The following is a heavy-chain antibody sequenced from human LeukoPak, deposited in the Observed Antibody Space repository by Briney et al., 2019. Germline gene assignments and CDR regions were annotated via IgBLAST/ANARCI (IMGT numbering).Heavy chain of an antibody. CDR2: IYYSGST. CDR3: AVIAAADFDY. D-gene: IGHD6-13*01. V-gene: IGHV4-39*07. J-gene: IGHJ4*02. Sequence: PSETLSLTCTVSGGSISSSSYYWGWIRQPPGKGLEWIGSIYYSGSTYYNPSLKSRVTISVDTSKNQFSLKLNSVTAADTAVYYCAVIAAADFDYWGQGTLVTVSS. CDR1: GGSISSSSYY.